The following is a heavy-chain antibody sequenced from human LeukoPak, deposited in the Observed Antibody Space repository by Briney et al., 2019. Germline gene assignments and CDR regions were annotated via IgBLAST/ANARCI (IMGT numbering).Heavy chain of an antibody. V-gene: IGHV3-7*01. D-gene: IGHD3-10*01. CDR3: ARQNQTPRFFGFGEPLYYFDY. Sequence: PGGSLRLSCAASGFIFSDYWMSWVRQAPGKGLEWVANIKQYGSEKYYVDSVKGRFTISRDNAKNSLFLQMNSLRAEDTAVYYCARQNQTPRFFGFGEPLYYFDYWGQGTLVTVSS. CDR1: GFIFSDYW. CDR2: IKQYGSEK. J-gene: IGHJ4*02.